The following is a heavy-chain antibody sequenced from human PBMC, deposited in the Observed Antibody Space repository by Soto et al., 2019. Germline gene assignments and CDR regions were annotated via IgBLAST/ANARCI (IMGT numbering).Heavy chain of an antibody. CDR2: ISASGSST. CDR3: AKERNNDFWGGYYHPIDY. Sequence: DVQLLESGGGLVEPGGSLRLSCAASGFTFNSYDMTWVRQAPGEGLEWVSGISASGSSTYYADSVKGRFTISRDNSKNTLYLQLNSLRAEDTAVYYCAKERNNDFWGGYYHPIDYWGQGTLLTVSS. J-gene: IGHJ4*02. V-gene: IGHV3-23*01. D-gene: IGHD3-3*01. CDR1: GFTFNSYD.